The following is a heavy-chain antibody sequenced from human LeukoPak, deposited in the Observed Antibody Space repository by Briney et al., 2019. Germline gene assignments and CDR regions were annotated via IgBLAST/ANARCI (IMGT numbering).Heavy chain of an antibody. D-gene: IGHD5-18*01. CDR1: GGSFSGYY. J-gene: IGHJ4*02. Sequence: KPSETLSLTCAVYGGSFSGYYWSWIRQPPGKGLEWIGEINHSGSTNYNPSLKSRVTISVDTSKNQFSLKLSSVTAADTAVYYCARGRRYSYGYYGYYFDYWGQGTLVTVSS. CDR3: ARGRRYSYGYYGYYFDY. V-gene: IGHV4-34*01. CDR2: INHSGST.